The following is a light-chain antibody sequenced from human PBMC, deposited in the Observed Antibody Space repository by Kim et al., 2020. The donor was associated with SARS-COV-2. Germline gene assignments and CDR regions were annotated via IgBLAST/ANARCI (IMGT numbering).Light chain of an antibody. CDR2: YDA. J-gene: IGLJ2*01. CDR3: QVWNSDSDNVV. V-gene: IGLV3-21*04. CDR1: NIGSVT. Sequence: PEETAGIPCGGGNIGSVTVHWYQQKTGQAPVLVMFYDADRPSGIPERFSGSNSGDTATLTISRVEVGDEADYFCQVWNSDSDNVVFGGGTQLTVL.